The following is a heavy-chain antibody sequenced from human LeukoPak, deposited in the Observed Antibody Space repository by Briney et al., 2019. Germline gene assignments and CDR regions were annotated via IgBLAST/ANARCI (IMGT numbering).Heavy chain of an antibody. CDR2: INWSGGST. CDR1: GFTFDDYG. D-gene: IGHD4-17*01. Sequence: GGSLRLSCAASGFTFDDYGMSWVRQVPGKGLEWVSGINWSGGSTGYADSLKGRFTISRDNAKNSLYLQMNSLRAEDTALYYCARGFRAVTTDTPTYYFYYYMDVWGKGTTVTVSS. CDR3: ARGFRAVTTDTPTYYFYYYMDV. V-gene: IGHV3-20*04. J-gene: IGHJ6*03.